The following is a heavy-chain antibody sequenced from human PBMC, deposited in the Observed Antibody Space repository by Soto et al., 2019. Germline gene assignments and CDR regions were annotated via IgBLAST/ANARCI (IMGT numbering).Heavy chain of an antibody. CDR2: MNPNTKNT. Sequence: ASVKVSCKTSGYTFTSYDINWVRQATGQGLEWMGWMNPNTKNTGFAQKFQGRVTLTMDTSTSTAYMELSSLKFEDTAVYYCARVVSTDANWGQGTLVTVSS. CDR1: GYTFTSYD. V-gene: IGHV1-8*01. J-gene: IGHJ1*01. D-gene: IGHD2-8*02. CDR3: ARVVSTDAN.